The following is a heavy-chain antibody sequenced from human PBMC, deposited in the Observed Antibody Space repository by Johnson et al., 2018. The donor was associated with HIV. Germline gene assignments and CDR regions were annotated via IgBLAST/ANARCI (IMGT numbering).Heavy chain of an antibody. Sequence: QVQLVESGGGVVRPGGSLRLSCAASRFTFDDYAMHWVRQAPGKGLEWVAFIRYDGSNKYYADSVKGRFTISRDNSKNTLYLQMNSLRAEDTAVYYCARTPSLPGAFDIWGQGTMVTVSS. CDR2: IRYDGSNK. CDR1: RFTFDDYA. CDR3: ARTPSLPGAFDI. J-gene: IGHJ3*02. V-gene: IGHV3-33*08.